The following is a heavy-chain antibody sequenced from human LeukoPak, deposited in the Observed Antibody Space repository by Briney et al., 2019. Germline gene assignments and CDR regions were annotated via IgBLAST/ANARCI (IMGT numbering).Heavy chain of an antibody. J-gene: IGHJ4*02. CDR1: GFTFSSNW. CDR3: ATSLSSGWGPVDDY. Sequence: GGSLRLSCAASGFTFSSNWMHWVRNGPGKGLEWVSYINPGGSNRFYAGSVKGRFTISRDDAKKSVYLQMNSLRAEDTAVYYCATSLSSGWGPVDDYWGQGTLVTVSS. D-gene: IGHD6-19*01. V-gene: IGHV3-48*04. CDR2: INPGGSNR.